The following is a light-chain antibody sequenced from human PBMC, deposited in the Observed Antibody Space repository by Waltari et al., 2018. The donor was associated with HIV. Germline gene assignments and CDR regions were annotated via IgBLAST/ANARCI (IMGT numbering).Light chain of an antibody. CDR2: EDN. CDR1: SSSIASDY. CDR3: QSYDSSNQGV. V-gene: IGLV6-57*01. Sequence: NFMLPQPHSVSASPGKTVPISCTRTSSSIASDYVQWYQQRPGSSPTTVIYEDNQRPSGVPDRFSGSIDSSSNSASLTISGLKTEDEADYYCQSYDSSNQGVFGGGTKLTVL. J-gene: IGLJ3*02.